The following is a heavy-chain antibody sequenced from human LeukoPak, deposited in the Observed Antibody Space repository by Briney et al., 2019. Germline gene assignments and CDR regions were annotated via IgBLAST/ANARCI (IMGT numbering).Heavy chain of an antibody. CDR2: IIPILGIA. CDR3: AGLSVVTYHFDY. CDR1: GGTFSSYA. D-gene: IGHD4-23*01. J-gene: IGHJ4*02. Sequence: SVKVSCKASGGTFSSYAISWVRQAPGQGLEWMGRIIPILGIANYAQKFQGRVTITADKSTSTAYMELSSLRSEDTAVYYCAGLSVVTYHFDYWGQGTLVTVSS. V-gene: IGHV1-69*04.